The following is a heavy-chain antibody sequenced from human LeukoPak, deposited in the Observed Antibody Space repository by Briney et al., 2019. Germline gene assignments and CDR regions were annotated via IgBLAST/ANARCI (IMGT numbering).Heavy chain of an antibody. J-gene: IGHJ5*02. D-gene: IGHD2-2*01. CDR2: IYNSGST. CDR1: GDSISRSRHF. CDR3: ARWGTYASTSNWFDP. V-gene: IGHV4-39*07. Sequence: SETLSLTCNVSGDSISRSRHFWAWIRQSPGRGLEWIRYIYNSGSTYYNPSLKSRVTISVDTSKNQFSLRLSSVTAADTAVYYCARWGTYASTSNWFDPWGQGTLVTVSS.